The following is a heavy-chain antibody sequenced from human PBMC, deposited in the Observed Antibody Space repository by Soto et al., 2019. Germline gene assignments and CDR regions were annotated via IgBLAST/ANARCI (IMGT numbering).Heavy chain of an antibody. J-gene: IGHJ6*02. V-gene: IGHV5-51*01. D-gene: IGHD3-9*01. Sequence: GESLKISCKGSGYSFTSYWIGWVRQMPGKGLEWMGIIYPGDSDTRYSPSFQGQVTISADKSISTAYLQWSSLKASDTAMYYCATHTFQRPYYDSSTGYYNYYYGMDVWGQGTTVTVSS. CDR3: ATHTFQRPYYDSSTGYYNYYYGMDV. CDR1: GYSFTSYW. CDR2: IYPGDSDT.